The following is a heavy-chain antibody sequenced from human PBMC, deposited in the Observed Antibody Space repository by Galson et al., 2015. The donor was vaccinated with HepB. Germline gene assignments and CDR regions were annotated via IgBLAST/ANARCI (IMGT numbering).Heavy chain of an antibody. V-gene: IGHV1-69*13. CDR1: GGTFSSYA. Sequence: SVKVSCKASGGTFSSYAISWVRQAPGQGLEWMGGIIPIFGTANYAQKFQGRVTITADESTSTAYMELSSLRSEDTAVYYCARSIHGYCSGGSCFPFDYWARQPWSPSPQ. D-gene: IGHD2-15*01. CDR2: IIPIFGTA. CDR3: ARSIHGYCSGGSCFPFDY. J-gene: IGHJ4*02.